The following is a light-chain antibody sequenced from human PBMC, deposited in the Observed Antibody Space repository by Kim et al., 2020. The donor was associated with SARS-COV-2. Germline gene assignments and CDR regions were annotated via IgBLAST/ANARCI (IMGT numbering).Light chain of an antibody. CDR3: AAWDDSLNGVV. Sequence: ELTQPPSASGTPGQRVTISCSGSSSNIGSNTVNWYQQLPGTAPKLLIYNNNQRPSGVPDRFSGSKSGTSASLAISGLQSEGEADYYCAAWDDSLNGVVFGGGTQLTVL. J-gene: IGLJ2*01. CDR2: NNN. V-gene: IGLV1-44*01. CDR1: SSNIGSNT.